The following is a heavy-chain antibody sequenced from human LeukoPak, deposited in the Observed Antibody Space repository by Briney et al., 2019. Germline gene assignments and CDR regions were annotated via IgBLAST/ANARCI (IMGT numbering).Heavy chain of an antibody. CDR2: IHYTGRT. D-gene: IGHD3-3*02. J-gene: IGHJ5*02. V-gene: IGHV4-59*08. CDR1: GASISSYF. Sequence: SAPLSLTCTVSGASISSYFWSWIRQPPGKGLEWIGSIHYTGRTNYNPSLKSRVTISVDTTTNQFSLKLSSVTAADTAVYYCARRVIESAVISERNWFDPWGQGTLVTVSS. CDR3: ARRVIESAVISERNWFDP.